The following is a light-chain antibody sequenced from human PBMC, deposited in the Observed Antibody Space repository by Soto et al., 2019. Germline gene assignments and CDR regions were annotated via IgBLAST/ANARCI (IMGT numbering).Light chain of an antibody. V-gene: IGKV3-15*01. J-gene: IGKJ1*01. Sequence: IVMTQSPATLSVSPGERATLSCRAGQSVSSDLAWYHQKPGHAPRLLIYGASTRATGIPARFSGSGSGTEFTLTIGILQSEDFAVYYCQQYGSSGTFGQGTKVDI. CDR3: QQYGSSGT. CDR2: GAS. CDR1: QSVSSD.